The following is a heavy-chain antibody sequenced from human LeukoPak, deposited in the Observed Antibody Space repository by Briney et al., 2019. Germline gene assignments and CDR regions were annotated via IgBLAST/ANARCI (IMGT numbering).Heavy chain of an antibody. CDR2: IYFGGST. CDR1: GGSISSSTHY. J-gene: IGHJ4*02. Sequence: PSETLSLTCTVSGGSISSSTHYWGWISQPPGKGLAWIGSIYFGGSTYSNPSLKSRVTISVDTSKNQFSLRLSSVTAADTSIYYCARLVPGTKELGYWGQGTLVTVSS. D-gene: IGHD6-19*01. CDR3: ARLVPGTKELGY. V-gene: IGHV4-39*01.